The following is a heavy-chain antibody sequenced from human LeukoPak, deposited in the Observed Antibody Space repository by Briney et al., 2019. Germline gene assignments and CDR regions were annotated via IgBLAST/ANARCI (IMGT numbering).Heavy chain of an antibody. V-gene: IGHV3-30*04. CDR3: ARPHTTTRSLGY. CDR2: ISYDGSNK. J-gene: IGHJ4*02. Sequence: GGSLRLSCAASGFIFSSYAMHWVRQAPGKGLEWVAVISYDGSNKYYADSVKGRFTISRDNSKNTLYLQMNSLRAEDTAVYYCARPHTTTRSLGYWGQGTLVTVSS. D-gene: IGHD2/OR15-2a*01. CDR1: GFIFSSYA.